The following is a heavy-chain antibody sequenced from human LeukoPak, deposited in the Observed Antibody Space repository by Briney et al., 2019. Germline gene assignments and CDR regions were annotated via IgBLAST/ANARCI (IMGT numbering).Heavy chain of an antibody. V-gene: IGHV4-39*01. J-gene: IGHJ4*02. D-gene: IGHD1-26*01. CDR3: ASLARAGVGATDFDY. Sequence: SETPSLTCTVSGGSISSSSYYWGWIRQPPGKGLEWIGSIYYSGSTYYNPSLKSRVTISVDTSKNQFSLKLSSVTAADTAVYYCASLARAGVGATDFDYWGQGTLVTVSS. CDR2: IYYSGST. CDR1: GGSISSSSYY.